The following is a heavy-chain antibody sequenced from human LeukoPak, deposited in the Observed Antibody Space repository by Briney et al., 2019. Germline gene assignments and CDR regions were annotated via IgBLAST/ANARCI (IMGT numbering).Heavy chain of an antibody. CDR1: GGSISSSSYY. J-gene: IGHJ4*02. D-gene: IGHD1-1*01. CDR2: IYYSGST. CDR3: ARGNWNYLDY. Sequence: SETLSLTCTVSGGSISSSSYYWGWLRRPPGKGLEWIGSIYYSGSTYYNPSLKSRVTISVDTSKNQFSLKLSSVTAADTAVYYCARGNWNYLDYWGQGTLVTVSS. V-gene: IGHV4-39*01.